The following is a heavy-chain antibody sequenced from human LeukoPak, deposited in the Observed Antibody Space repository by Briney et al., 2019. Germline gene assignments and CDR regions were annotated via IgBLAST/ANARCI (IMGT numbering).Heavy chain of an antibody. CDR2: INPNSGGT. CDR3: ARDYYDILTGYTSYFYYYMDV. CDR1: GYTFTGYY. D-gene: IGHD3-9*01. V-gene: IGHV1-2*02. J-gene: IGHJ6*03. Sequence: ASVNVSCKASGYTFTGYYMHWVRQAPGQGLEWMGWINPNSGGTNYAQKLQGRVTMTTDTSTSTAYMELRSLRSDDTALYYCARDYYDILTGYTSYFYYYMDVWGKGTTVTVSS.